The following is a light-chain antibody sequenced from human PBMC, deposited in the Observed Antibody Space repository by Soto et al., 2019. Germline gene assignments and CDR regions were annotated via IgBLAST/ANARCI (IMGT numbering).Light chain of an antibody. Sequence: DIVMTQSPDSLAVSLGERATINCKSSQSVLYSSNNKNYLTWYQQKPGQPPKLLIYWASTRDSGVPDRFSGSGSGTDFTLTISNLQAEDVAVYYCQQYYSTPLTFGGGTKVEIK. CDR3: QQYYSTPLT. CDR1: QSVLYSSNNKNY. J-gene: IGKJ4*01. CDR2: WAS. V-gene: IGKV4-1*01.